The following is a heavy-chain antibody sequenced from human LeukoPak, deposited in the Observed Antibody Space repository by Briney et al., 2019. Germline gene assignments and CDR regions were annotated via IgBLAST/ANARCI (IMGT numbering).Heavy chain of an antibody. CDR2: IFYSGNT. V-gene: IGHV4-59*08. CDR1: GVSISSYY. CDR3: ARLAAISGSDYPDD. Sequence: SVTLSLTCTGSGVSISSYYWSWIPQPPGKGLEGIGYIFYSGNTIYNPSLRSRVTISADTSKNHFSLRLRSVTAADTAVYYCARLAAISGSDYPDDWGQGTLVTVSS. J-gene: IGHJ4*02. D-gene: IGHD1-26*01.